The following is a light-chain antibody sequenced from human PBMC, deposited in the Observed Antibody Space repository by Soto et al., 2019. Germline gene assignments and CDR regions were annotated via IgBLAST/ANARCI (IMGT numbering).Light chain of an antibody. CDR2: GAS. V-gene: IGKV3-20*01. J-gene: IGKJ1*01. CDR1: QSVSSSY. CDR3: QQHGSSLVT. Sequence: EIVLTQSPGTLSLSPGERATLSCRASQSVSSSYLAWYQQKPGQAPRLLIYGASSRATGIPDRFSGSGSGTDFTLTISRLEPEDFAVYYCQQHGSSLVTFGQGTKVEIK.